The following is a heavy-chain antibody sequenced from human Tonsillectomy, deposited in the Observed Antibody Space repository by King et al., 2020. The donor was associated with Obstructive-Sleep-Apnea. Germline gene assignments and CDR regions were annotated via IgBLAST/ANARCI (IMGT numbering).Heavy chain of an antibody. D-gene: IGHD4-11*01. J-gene: IGHJ6*02. CDR2: ITPSGGSS. CDR3: ARDHRTVSTTYYYGMDV. V-gene: IGHV1-46*03. Sequence: QLVQSGAEVKKPGASVKVSCKASGSTSTSYYMHWVRQAPGQGLEWMGIITPSGGSSSYAQKFQGRLTMTRDTSTSTVYMELSSLRSEDTAVYYCARDHRTVSTTYYYGMDVWGQGTTVTVSS. CDR1: GSTSTSYY.